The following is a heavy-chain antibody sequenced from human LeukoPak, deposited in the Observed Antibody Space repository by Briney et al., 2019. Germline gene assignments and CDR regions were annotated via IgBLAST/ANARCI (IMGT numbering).Heavy chain of an antibody. CDR3: ASDSSSWYFGY. CDR1: GRSISSHY. D-gene: IGHD6-13*01. CDR2: IYTRGST. Sequence: SETLSPTCTVSGRSISSHYWSWIRQPAGNGLEWIGRIYTRGSTNNNPSLKSRVTMSVATSKTQFSLKLSPVTAADTAVYYCASDSSSWYFGYWGQGTLVTVS. V-gene: IGHV4-4*07. J-gene: IGHJ4*02.